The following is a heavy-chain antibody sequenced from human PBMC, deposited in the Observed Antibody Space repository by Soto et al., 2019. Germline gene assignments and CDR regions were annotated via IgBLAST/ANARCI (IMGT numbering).Heavy chain of an antibody. J-gene: IGHJ5*02. CDR3: ARHRHPRVTVGATSPLDP. CDR2: PYSGGTT. D-gene: IGHD1-26*01. V-gene: IGHV3-53*01. CDR1: GFSVSSNY. Sequence: DVQLVESGGGLVQPGGSLRLSCAISGFSVSSNYLSWVRQAPGKGLEWVSVPYSGGTTDYAGSVQGRFTISRDKSNNTLYVQMRRVRAEDTAVYFCARHRHPRVTVGATSPLDPWGEGTQGTVSS.